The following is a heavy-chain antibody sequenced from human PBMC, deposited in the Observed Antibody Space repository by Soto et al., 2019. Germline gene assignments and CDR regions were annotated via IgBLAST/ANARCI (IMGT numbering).Heavy chain of an antibody. J-gene: IGHJ6*02. Sequence: ASVKVSCKASGYTFTSYAMHWVRQAPGQMLEGMGWINAGNGNTKYSQKFQGRVNMTTDTSTSTAYLELRSLRSDDTAVYYCARASSSWYNYYYGLEVWGQGTTVTVSS. CDR3: ARASSSWYNYYYGLEV. CDR1: GYTFTSYA. V-gene: IGHV1-3*01. CDR2: INAGNGNT. D-gene: IGHD6-13*01.